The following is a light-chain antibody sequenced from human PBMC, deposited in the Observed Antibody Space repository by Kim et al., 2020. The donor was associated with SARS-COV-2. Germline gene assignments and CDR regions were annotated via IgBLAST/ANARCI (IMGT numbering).Light chain of an antibody. CDR1: QDINNY. CDR2: GAS. Sequence: ASGGDRVSITWRANQDINNYLAWFQKKPGKAPKSLFYGASSLQSGVPSKFSGSGSGTDFTLTINSLQPEDFATYYCQQYKSYPLTFGGGTKVDIK. V-gene: IGKV1-16*02. CDR3: QQYKSYPLT. J-gene: IGKJ4*01.